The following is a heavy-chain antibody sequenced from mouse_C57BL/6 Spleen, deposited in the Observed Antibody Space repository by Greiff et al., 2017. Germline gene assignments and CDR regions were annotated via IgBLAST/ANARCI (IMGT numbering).Heavy chain of an antibody. Sequence: VPLQQSGPELVKPGASVKISCKASGYAFSSSWMNWVKQRPGKGLEWIGRIYPGDGDTNYNGKFKGKATLTADKSSSTAYMQLSSLTSEDSAIYFCARWAYSNSFDYWGQGTTLTGAS. J-gene: IGHJ2*01. CDR2: IYPGDGDT. D-gene: IGHD2-5*01. V-gene: IGHV1-82*01. CDR3: ARWAYSNSFDY. CDR1: GYAFSSSW.